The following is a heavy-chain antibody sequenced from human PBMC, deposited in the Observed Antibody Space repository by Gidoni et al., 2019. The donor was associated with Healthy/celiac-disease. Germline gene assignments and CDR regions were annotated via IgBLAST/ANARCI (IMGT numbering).Heavy chain of an antibody. CDR3: SVRATIFGVVFDY. CDR2: IESKTDGGTT. CDR1: SNAW. V-gene: IGHV3-15*07. J-gene: IGHJ4*02. Sequence: SNAWMNWVRQAPGKGLEWVGRIESKTDGGTTDYAAPVKGRFTISRDDSKNTLYLQMNSLKTEDTAVYYCSVRATIFGVVFDYWGQGTLVTVSS. D-gene: IGHD3-3*01.